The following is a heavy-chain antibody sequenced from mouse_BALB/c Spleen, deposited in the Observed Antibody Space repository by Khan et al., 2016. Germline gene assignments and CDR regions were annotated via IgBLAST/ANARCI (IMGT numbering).Heavy chain of an antibody. CDR1: GFSLTSYG. CDR2: IWCDGST. Sequence: QVQLKQSGPGLVAPSQSLSITCTVSGFSLTSYGVSWVRQPPGKGLEWLGVIWCDGSTNYHSALISRLSISKDNSKSHVVLKLNSLQTGGTAAYYCAKYYLYAMDYWGQGTSVTVSS. V-gene: IGHV2-3*01. J-gene: IGHJ4*01. D-gene: IGHD1-1*01. CDR3: AKYYLYAMDY.